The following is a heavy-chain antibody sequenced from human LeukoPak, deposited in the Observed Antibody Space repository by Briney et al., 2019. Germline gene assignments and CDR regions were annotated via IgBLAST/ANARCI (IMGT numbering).Heavy chain of an antibody. CDR2: IYYSGST. J-gene: IGHJ4*02. CDR3: ARVTDSSGYRLDY. Sequence: SQTLSLTCTVSGGSISSGGYYWSWVRQHPGKGLEWIGYIYYSGSTYYNPSLKGRVTISVDTSKNQFSLKLSSVTAADTAVYYCARVTDSSGYRLDYWGQGTLVTVSS. V-gene: IGHV4-31*03. CDR1: GGSISSGGYY. D-gene: IGHD3-22*01.